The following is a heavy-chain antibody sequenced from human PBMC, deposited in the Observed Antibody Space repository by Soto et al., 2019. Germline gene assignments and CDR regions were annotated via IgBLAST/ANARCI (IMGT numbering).Heavy chain of an antibody. CDR2: IIPIFGTA. Sequence: SVKVSCKASGGTFSSYAISWVRQAPGQGLEWMGGIIPIFGTANYAQKFQGRVTITADESTSTAYMELRSLRSEDTAVYYCARVGSSGWYEDYYYGMDVWGQGTTVTVSS. CDR1: GGTFSSYA. J-gene: IGHJ6*02. V-gene: IGHV1-69*13. CDR3: ARVGSSGWYEDYYYGMDV. D-gene: IGHD6-19*01.